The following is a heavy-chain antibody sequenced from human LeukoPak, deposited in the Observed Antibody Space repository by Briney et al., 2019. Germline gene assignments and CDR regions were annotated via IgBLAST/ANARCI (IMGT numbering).Heavy chain of an antibody. V-gene: IGHV4-39*01. J-gene: IGHJ3*02. D-gene: IGHD4-23*01. CDR1: GGSISSSSYY. Sequence: SETLSLTCTVSGGSISSSSYYWGWIRQPPGKGLEWIGSIYYSGSTYYNPSLKSRVTISVDTSKNRFSLKLSSVTAADTAVYYCARLDGSAKATVVTLGAFDIWGQGTMVTVSS. CDR3: ARLDGSAKATVVTLGAFDI. CDR2: IYYSGST.